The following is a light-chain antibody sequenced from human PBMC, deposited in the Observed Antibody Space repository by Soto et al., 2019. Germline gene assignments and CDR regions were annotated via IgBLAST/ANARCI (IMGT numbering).Light chain of an antibody. V-gene: IGLV1-40*01. J-gene: IGLJ2*01. CDR2: GNS. CDR3: QSYDSSLSNSVI. CDR1: SSNIGAGYD. Sequence: QSVLTQPPSVSGAPGQRVTISCTGSSSNIGAGYDVHWYLQLPGSAPQLLIHGNSNRPSGVPDRFSGSKSGPSASLAITGLQAEDEADYYCQSYDSSLSNSVIFGGGTKLTVL.